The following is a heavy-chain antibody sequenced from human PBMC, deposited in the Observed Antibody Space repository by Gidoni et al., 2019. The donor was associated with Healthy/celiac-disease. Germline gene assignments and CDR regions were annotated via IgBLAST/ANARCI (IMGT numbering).Heavy chain of an antibody. V-gene: IGHV4-39*01. D-gene: IGHD2-2*01. J-gene: IGHJ6*02. CDR3: ARRRYDYYYGMDV. CDR1: GGSISSSSYY. CDR2: IYYSGST. Sequence: QLQLQESGPGLVKPSETLSFTRTVSGGSISSSSYYWGWIRQPPGKGLEWIGSIYYSGSTYYNPSLKSRVTISVDTSKNQFSLKLSSVTAADTAVYYCARRRYDYYYGMDVWGQGTTVTVSS.